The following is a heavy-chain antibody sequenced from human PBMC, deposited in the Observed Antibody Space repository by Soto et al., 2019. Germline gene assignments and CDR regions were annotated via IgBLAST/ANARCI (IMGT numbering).Heavy chain of an antibody. CDR2: IYYSGST. CDR3: ARVGDCSGIISGAFDC. V-gene: IGHV4-31*03. Sequence: SETLSLTCTVSGGSISSGGYYWSWIRQHPGKGLEWIGYIYYSGSTYYNPSLKSRVTISVDTSKNQFSLKLSSVTAADTAVYYCARVGDCSGIISGAFDCWGQGSMVPVAS. D-gene: IGHD3-10*02. CDR1: GGSISSGGYY. J-gene: IGHJ3*01.